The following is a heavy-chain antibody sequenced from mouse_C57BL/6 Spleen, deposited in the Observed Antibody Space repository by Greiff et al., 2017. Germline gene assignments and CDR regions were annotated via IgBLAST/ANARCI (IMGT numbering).Heavy chain of an antibody. CDR2: INPYNGGT. CDR1: GYTFTDYY. J-gene: IGHJ3*01. D-gene: IGHD4-1*01. CDR3: ARWDDGFAY. V-gene: IGHV1-19*01. Sequence: EVQLQQSGPVLVKPGASVKMSCKASGYTFTDYYMNWVKQSHGQSLEWIGVINPYNGGTSYNQKFTCKDTLTVDKSSSTAYMELNSLTSEDSTVYYCARWDDGFAYWGQGTLVTVSA.